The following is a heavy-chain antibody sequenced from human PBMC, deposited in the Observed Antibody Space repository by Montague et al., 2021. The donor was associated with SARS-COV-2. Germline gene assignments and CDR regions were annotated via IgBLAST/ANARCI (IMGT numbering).Heavy chain of an antibody. V-gene: IGHV4-59*13. CDR2: IYYSGSVTT. CDR1: GGSINNYY. CDR3: ARRRDGEVVARFMYWYFDV. D-gene: IGHD2-21*01. J-gene: IGHJ2*01. Sequence: SETLSLTCSVSGGSINNYYWGWVRQSPGQGLEWIGYIYYSGSVTTSYNPSLKSRVSISVDASENQFSLKLTSVTAADTAVYYCARRRDGEVVARFMYWYFDVWGRGSLVTVSS.